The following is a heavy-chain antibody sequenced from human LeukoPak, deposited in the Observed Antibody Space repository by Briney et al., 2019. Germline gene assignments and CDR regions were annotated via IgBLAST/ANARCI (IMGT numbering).Heavy chain of an antibody. CDR3: ARYTAMTFDY. D-gene: IGHD5-18*01. CDR2: IYYSGST. Sequence: SETLSLTCTVSGGSISSYYWSWIRQPPGKGLEWIGYIYYSGSTNYNPSLKSRVTISVDTSKNQSSLKLSSVTAADTAVYYCARYTAMTFDYWGQGTLVTVSS. CDR1: GGSISSYY. V-gene: IGHV4-59*13. J-gene: IGHJ4*02.